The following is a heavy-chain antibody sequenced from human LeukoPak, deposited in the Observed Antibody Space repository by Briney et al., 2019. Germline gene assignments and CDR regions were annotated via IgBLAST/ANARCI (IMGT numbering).Heavy chain of an antibody. J-gene: IGHJ4*02. CDR2: MKQDGSEK. Sequence: GGSLRLSCAASGFTFSNCWMSWVRQAPGRGLEWVASMKQDGSEKHYVDSVKGRFTISRDNANNSLYLQMNSLRAEDTAVYYCAKVGSGWYSYFDYWGQGTLVTVSS. CDR1: GFTFSNCW. CDR3: AKVGSGWYSYFDY. V-gene: IGHV3-7*05. D-gene: IGHD6-19*01.